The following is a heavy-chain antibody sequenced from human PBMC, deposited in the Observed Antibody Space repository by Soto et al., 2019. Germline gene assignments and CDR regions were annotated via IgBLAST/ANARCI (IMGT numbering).Heavy chain of an antibody. V-gene: IGHV3-33*01. J-gene: IGHJ4*02. CDR3: ARGSSGDWLLGEGSY. D-gene: IGHD3-9*01. Sequence: QVQLVESGGGVVQPGRSLRLSCAASGFTFSSYGMHWVRQAPGKGLEWVAVIWYDGSNKYYADSVKGRFTISRDNSKNTLYLQMNSLRAEDTAVYYCARGSSGDWLLGEGSYWGQGTLVTVSS. CDR2: IWYDGSNK. CDR1: GFTFSSYG.